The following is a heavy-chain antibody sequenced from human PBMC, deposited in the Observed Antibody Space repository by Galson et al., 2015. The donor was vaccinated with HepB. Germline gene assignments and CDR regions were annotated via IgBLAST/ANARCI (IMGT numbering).Heavy chain of an antibody. CDR3: ARDLAIVATWAFDY. Sequence: SLRLSCASSGFTFSSYAMHWVRQAPGKGLEWVAVISYDGSNKYYADSVKGRFTISRDNSKNTLYLQMNSLRAEDTAVYYCARDLAIVATWAFDYWGQGTLVTVSS. CDR1: GFTFSSYA. CDR2: ISYDGSNK. J-gene: IGHJ4*02. D-gene: IGHD5-12*01. V-gene: IGHV3-30*04.